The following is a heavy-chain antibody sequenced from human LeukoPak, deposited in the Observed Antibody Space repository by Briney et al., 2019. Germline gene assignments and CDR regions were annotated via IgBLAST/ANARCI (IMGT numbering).Heavy chain of an antibody. V-gene: IGHV3-21*04. CDR2: ISSSSSYI. J-gene: IGHJ4*02. CDR1: GFTFSSYS. Sequence: GRSLRLSCAASGFTFSSYSMNWVRQAPGKGLEWVSSISSSSSYIYYADSVKGRFTISRDNSKNTLYVQMNSLRAEDTAVYYCAKGQKWPDGSFDSWGQGILVTVSS. CDR3: AKGQKWPDGSFDS. D-gene: IGHD5-12*01.